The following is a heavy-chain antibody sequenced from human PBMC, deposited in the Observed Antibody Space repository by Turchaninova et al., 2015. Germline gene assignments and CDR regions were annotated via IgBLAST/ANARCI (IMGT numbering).Heavy chain of an antibody. V-gene: IGHV3-74*01. CDR2: IKTDGSYT. J-gene: IGHJ4*02. Sequence: LVESGGGLVQPGGSLRLSCAASGFTFTTYWMHWVRQAPGEGLVWVSRIKTDGSYTSSADSVEGRFTISRDNAKNTLYLQMNILRGEETAVYYCARGDDYGVNWGQGTLVTVSS. D-gene: IGHD4-17*01. CDR1: GFTFTTYW. CDR3: ARGDDYGVN.